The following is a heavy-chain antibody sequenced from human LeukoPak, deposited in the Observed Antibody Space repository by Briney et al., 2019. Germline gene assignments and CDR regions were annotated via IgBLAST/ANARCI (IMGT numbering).Heavy chain of an antibody. CDR2: ISYDGSNK. J-gene: IGHJ4*02. CDR3: ARDPIVGAIAFFDY. Sequence: GRSLRLSCAASGFTFSSYGMHWVRQAPGKGLEWVAVISYDGSNKYYADSVKGRFTISRDNSKNTLYLQMNSLRAEDTAVYYCARDPIVGAIAFFDYWGQGTLVTVSS. V-gene: IGHV3-30*03. CDR1: GFTFSSYG. D-gene: IGHD1-26*01.